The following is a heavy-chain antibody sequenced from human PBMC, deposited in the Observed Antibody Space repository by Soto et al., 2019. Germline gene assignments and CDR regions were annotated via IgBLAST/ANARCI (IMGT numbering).Heavy chain of an antibody. D-gene: IGHD6-13*01. Sequence: QVQLQESGPGLVKPSETLSLTCTVSGGSISSYYWSWIRQPPGKGLEWIGYIYYSGSTNYNPSLKSRVIISVDTSKNQFSLKLSSVTAADTAVYYCARDYSSSYFGWFDPWGQGTLVTVSS. V-gene: IGHV4-59*01. CDR3: ARDYSSSYFGWFDP. CDR1: GGSISSYY. J-gene: IGHJ5*02. CDR2: IYYSGST.